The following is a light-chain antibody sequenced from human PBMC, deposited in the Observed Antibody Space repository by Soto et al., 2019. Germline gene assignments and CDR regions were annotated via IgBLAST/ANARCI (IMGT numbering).Light chain of an antibody. CDR2: KAS. CDR1: QSSSSW. CDR3: QQYNSYSQT. V-gene: IGKV1-5*03. Sequence: DIQMTQSPSTLSASVGDRVTITCRASQSSSSWLAWYQQKPGKAPKLLIYKASSLESGVPSRFSGSGSGTEFTLTISSLQPDDFATYYCQQYNSYSQTFGKGTKVEIK. J-gene: IGKJ1*01.